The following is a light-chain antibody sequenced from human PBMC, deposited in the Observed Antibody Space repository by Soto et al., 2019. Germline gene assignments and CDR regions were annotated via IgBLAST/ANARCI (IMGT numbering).Light chain of an antibody. Sequence: QSVLTQPPSVSGTPGQKVTISCSGSSSNIGSDFVYWFQQFPGTAPILLIYRNNQRPSGVSDRFSGSKSGTSGSLAISGLQSEDEADYYCLSWDGSLSRWVFGGGTKLPS. CDR2: RNN. J-gene: IGLJ3*02. CDR1: SSNIGSDF. V-gene: IGLV1-47*01. CDR3: LSWDGSLSRWV.